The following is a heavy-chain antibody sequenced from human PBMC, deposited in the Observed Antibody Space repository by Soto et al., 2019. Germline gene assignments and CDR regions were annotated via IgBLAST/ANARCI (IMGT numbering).Heavy chain of an antibody. J-gene: IGHJ4*02. CDR1: GGSISSGGYS. V-gene: IGHV4-30-2*01. D-gene: IGHD5-12*01. CDR2: IYHSGST. Sequence: QLQLQESGSGLVKPSQTLSLTCAVSGGSISSGGYSWSWIRQPPGKGLEWIGYIYHSGSTYYNPSLTSRVTISVDMSKTQLALQLSSVTAAATAGSYCAAGGGLPRYYWGQGTLVTVSS. CDR3: AAGGGLPRYY.